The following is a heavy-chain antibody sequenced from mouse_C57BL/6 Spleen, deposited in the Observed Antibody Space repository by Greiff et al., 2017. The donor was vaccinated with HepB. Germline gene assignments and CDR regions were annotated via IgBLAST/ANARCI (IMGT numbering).Heavy chain of an antibody. CDR2: INPSTGGT. CDR1: GYSFTGYY. V-gene: IGHV1-43*01. Sequence: VQLQQSGPELVKPGASVKISCKASGYSFTGYYMHWVKQSSEKSLEWIGEINPSTGGTSYNQKFKGKATLTVDKSSSTAYMQLKSLTSEDSAVYYCARRGYDGYEGFAYWGQGTLVTVSA. CDR3: ARRGYDGYEGFAY. D-gene: IGHD2-3*01. J-gene: IGHJ3*01.